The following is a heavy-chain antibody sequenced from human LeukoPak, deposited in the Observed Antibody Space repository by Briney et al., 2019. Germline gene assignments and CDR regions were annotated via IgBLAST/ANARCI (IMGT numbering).Heavy chain of an antibody. CDR1: GASIRNYNNY. Sequence: SETLSLTCIVSGASIRNYNNYWGWIRQPPGKGLEWIGSVFYTGSTYYNPSLKSRVTISVDTSKNQFSLKLSSVTAADTAVYYCARGYNSGWYAYWGQGTLVTVSS. J-gene: IGHJ4*02. D-gene: IGHD6-19*01. V-gene: IGHV4-39*07. CDR2: VFYTGST. CDR3: ARGYNSGWYAY.